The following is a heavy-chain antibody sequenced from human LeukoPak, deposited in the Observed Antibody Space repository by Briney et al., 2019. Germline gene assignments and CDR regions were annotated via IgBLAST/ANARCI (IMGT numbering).Heavy chain of an antibody. CDR2: ISAYNGNT. D-gene: IGHD5-18*01. CDR3: ARVDSWDTAMVTLDY. J-gene: IGHJ4*02. V-gene: IGHV1-18*01. Sequence: ASVKVSCKASGYTFTSYGISWVRQAPGQGLEWMGWISAYNGNTNYAQKFQGRVTITTDESTSTAYMELSSLRSEDTAVYYCARVDSWDTAMVTLDYWGQGTLVTVSS. CDR1: GYTFTSYG.